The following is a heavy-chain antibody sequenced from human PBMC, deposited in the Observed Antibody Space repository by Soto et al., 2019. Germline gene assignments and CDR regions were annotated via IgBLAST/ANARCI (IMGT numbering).Heavy chain of an antibody. CDR1: GGSISSSGYY. CDR2: IYYTGIT. J-gene: IGHJ5*01. D-gene: IGHD3-9*01. CDR3: ARPGRYFDCIVS. Sequence: SETLSLTCTVSGGSISSSGYYWGWIRQPPGKGLEWIGSIYYTGITYSNPSLKSRVSISIDTSKNQFSLKLSSVTAADTAVYYCARPGRYFDCIVSWGPGTLVTVSS. V-gene: IGHV4-39*01.